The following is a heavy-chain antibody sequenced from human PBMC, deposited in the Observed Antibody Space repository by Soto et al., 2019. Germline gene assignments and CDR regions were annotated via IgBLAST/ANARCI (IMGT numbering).Heavy chain of an antibody. Sequence: QVQLVQSGAEVKKPGASVKVSCKASGYTFTSYAINWVRQATGQGLEWMGWMNPNSGKTGYAQKLQGGVTMTRNTSINTAYMELSSLRSEDTAVYYCARPYCSGDCDPRGDFDLWGRGTLVTVSS. CDR3: ARPYCSGDCDPRGDFDL. J-gene: IGHJ2*01. CDR1: GYTFTSYA. D-gene: IGHD2-21*02. V-gene: IGHV1-8*01. CDR2: MNPNSGKT.